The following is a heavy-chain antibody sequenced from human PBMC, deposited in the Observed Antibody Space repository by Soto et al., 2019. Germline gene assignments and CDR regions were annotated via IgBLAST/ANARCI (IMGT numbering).Heavy chain of an antibody. CDR1: GFTFSSYA. V-gene: IGHV3-23*01. D-gene: IGHD3-10*01. CDR2: ISGSGGST. Sequence: PGGSLRLSCAASGFTFSSYAMSWVRQAPGKGLEWVSAISGSGGSTYYADSVKGRFTISRDNSENTLYLQMNSLRAEDTALYYCAKKTMVRGVIIQPLGLWGQGTLVTVSS. CDR3: AKKTMVRGVIIQPLGL. J-gene: IGHJ4*02.